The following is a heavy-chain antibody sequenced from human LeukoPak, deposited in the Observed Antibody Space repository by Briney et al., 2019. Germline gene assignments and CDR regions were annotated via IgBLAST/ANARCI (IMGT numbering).Heavy chain of an antibody. CDR3: AKGGYGVSYYFDY. D-gene: IGHD5-12*01. J-gene: IGHJ4*02. CDR1: GFTFNKSW. V-gene: IGHV3-7*03. CDR2: IKEDGTQK. Sequence: GGSLRLSCAASGFTFNKSWMSWVRQAPGKGPEWVANIKEDGTQKYYVDSVRGRFTISRDNAENSLYLQMNSLRAEDTALYYCAKGGYGVSYYFDYWGQGTLVTVSS.